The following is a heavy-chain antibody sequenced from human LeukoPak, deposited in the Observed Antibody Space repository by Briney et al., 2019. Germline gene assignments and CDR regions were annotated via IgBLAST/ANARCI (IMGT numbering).Heavy chain of an antibody. CDR3: ARLGSSDAFDI. D-gene: IGHD1-26*01. Sequence: PSETLSLTCTVSGGSISSSSYYWGWIRQPPGKGLEWIGSFYYSGNTYYNPSLKSRVTISVDTSKNQFSLKLSSVTVADTAVYYCARLGSSDAFDIWGQGTMVTVSS. CDR2: FYYSGNT. V-gene: IGHV4-39*01. J-gene: IGHJ3*02. CDR1: GGSISSSSYY.